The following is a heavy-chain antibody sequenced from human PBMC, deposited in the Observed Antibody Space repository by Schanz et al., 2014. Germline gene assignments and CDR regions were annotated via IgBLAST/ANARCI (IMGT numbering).Heavy chain of an antibody. CDR1: GFTFSGYG. D-gene: IGHD3-10*01. J-gene: IGHJ4*02. V-gene: IGHV3-30*02. Sequence: QAQLVESGGGVVQPGGSLRLSCAASGFTFSGYGMHWVRQAPGKGLQWVAFVHFDGSHKYYDDSVRGRFTISRDNSRNTLYLQMNSLRAEDTAVYYCAKSGPDGWGNYQFDYWGQGTLVTVSS. CDR3: AKSGPDGWGNYQFDY. CDR2: VHFDGSHK.